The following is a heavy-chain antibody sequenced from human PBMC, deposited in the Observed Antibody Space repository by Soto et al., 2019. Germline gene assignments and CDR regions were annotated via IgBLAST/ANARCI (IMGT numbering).Heavy chain of an antibody. D-gene: IGHD3-22*01. CDR1: GVSGISADSY. CDR2: IYYTGST. CDR3: AREAYYRRSTYSFDS. J-gene: IGHJ4*02. Sequence: SETMSLTCGFAGVSGISADSYRTRIRRIPGKGLEWVGYIYYTGSTNYNCSLKSRLTISLDTSNNQFSLNLYSVTAADTAVYYCAREAYYRRSTYSFDSWGQGLLVTFSS. V-gene: IGHV4-61*08.